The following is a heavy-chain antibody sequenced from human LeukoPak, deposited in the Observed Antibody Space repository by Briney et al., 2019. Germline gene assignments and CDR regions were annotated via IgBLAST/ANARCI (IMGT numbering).Heavy chain of an antibody. Sequence: GASVKVSCKASGYTFTSYYMHWVRQAPGQGLEWMGIINPSGGSTNYAQKFQGRVTITTDESTSTAYMELSSLRSEDTAVYYCARDESVYYDFGHYYMDVWGKGTTVTVSS. V-gene: IGHV1-46*01. J-gene: IGHJ6*03. CDR3: ARDESVYYDFGHYYMDV. D-gene: IGHD3-3*01. CDR2: INPSGGST. CDR1: GYTFTSYY.